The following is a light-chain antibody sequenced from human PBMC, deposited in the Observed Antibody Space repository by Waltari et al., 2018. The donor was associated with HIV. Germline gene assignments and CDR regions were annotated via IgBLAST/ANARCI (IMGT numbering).Light chain of an antibody. CDR1: HSMNNY. V-gene: IGKV1-39*01. J-gene: IGKJ4*01. CDR2: AAT. Sequence: DIQMTQSPSSLSASVGDRVTITCRASHSMNNYLNWYQQKPGKAPQLLIYAATSLQSGLPSRFSGSGSGTDFTLTISSLQPEDFATYYCQQSYSTPLTFGGGTKVEIK. CDR3: QQSYSTPLT.